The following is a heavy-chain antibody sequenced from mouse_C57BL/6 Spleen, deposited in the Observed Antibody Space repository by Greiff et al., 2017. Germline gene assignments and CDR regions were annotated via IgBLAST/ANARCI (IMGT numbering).Heavy chain of an antibody. Sequence: VKLVESGGDLVKPGGSLKLSCAASGFTFSSYGMSWVRQTPDKRLEWVATISSGGSYTYYPDSVKGRFTISRDNAKNTLYLQMSSLKSEDTAMYYCARHTDYGSSYRYFDVWGTGTTVTVSS. CDR2: ISSGGSYT. V-gene: IGHV5-6*02. CDR1: GFTFSSYG. CDR3: ARHTDYGSSYRYFDV. D-gene: IGHD1-1*01. J-gene: IGHJ1*03.